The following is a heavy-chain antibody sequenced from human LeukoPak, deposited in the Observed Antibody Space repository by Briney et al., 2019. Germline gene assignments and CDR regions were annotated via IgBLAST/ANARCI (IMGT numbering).Heavy chain of an antibody. CDR3: ARAGSIRFDY. CDR1: GFTFSSYG. V-gene: IGHV3-23*01. CDR2: ISGSGGST. D-gene: IGHD1-26*01. Sequence: GGTLRLSCAASGFTFSSYGMRWVRQAPGKGLEWVSAISGSGGSTYYADSVKGRFTISRDNSKNTLHLQMNSLRVEDTAVYYCARAGSIRFDYWGQGTLVTVSS. J-gene: IGHJ4*02.